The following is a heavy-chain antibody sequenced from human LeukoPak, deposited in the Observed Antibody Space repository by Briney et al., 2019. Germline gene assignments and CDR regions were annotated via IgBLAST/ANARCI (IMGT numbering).Heavy chain of an antibody. D-gene: IGHD3-10*01. Sequence: GESLRLSCAASGFTFSTYSMNWVRQAPGKGLEWVSVISNSGGSTFYADSVKGRFTISRDNSKNTLYLQMNSLRAEDTAVYYCAKRASGSGTSLYYFDYWGQGTLVTVSS. CDR3: AKRASGSGTSLYYFDY. V-gene: IGHV3-23*01. J-gene: IGHJ4*02. CDR2: ISNSGGST. CDR1: GFTFSTYS.